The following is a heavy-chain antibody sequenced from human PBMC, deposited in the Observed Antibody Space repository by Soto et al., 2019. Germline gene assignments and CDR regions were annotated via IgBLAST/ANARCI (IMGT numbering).Heavy chain of an antibody. CDR3: ARLRFIFMERDFDS. CDR1: GFTFTSYW. CDR2: IKQDGTSK. Sequence: EVQLVESGGGLVQPGGSLRLSCAASGFTFTSYWMSWVRQAPGKGLEWVANIKQDGTSKYYADSVKGRFTVSRDNGKSSIYLQMDSLRDDDTAVYLCARLRFIFMERDFDSWGQGTLVTVSS. V-gene: IGHV3-7*05. J-gene: IGHJ4*02. D-gene: IGHD3-3*01.